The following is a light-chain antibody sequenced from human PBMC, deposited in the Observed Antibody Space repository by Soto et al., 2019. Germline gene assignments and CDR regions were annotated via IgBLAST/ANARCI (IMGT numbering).Light chain of an antibody. CDR2: AAS. CDR1: QSISSH. J-gene: IGKJ4*01. Sequence: QMTQSPSSLFASVGDRVTITCRASQSISSHLNWYQQKVGQTPRLLIYAASTLQSEVPPRFSGSGSGTEFTLTISGLQREDFATYCCQHSHSAPLTFGGGTKIQI. CDR3: QHSHSAPLT. V-gene: IGKV1-39*01.